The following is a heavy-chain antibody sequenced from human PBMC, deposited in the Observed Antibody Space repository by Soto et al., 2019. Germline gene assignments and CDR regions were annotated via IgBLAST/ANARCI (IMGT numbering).Heavy chain of an antibody. CDR3: AHNYYYVMDF. CDR2: IIPIFGTA. V-gene: IGHV1-69*13. CDR1: GGTFSSYA. Sequence: SVKVSCKASGGTFSSYAISWVRQAPGQGLEWMGGIIPIFGTANYAQKFQGRVTITADESTSTAYMELSSLRSEDTAVYYCAHNYYYVMDFWGQGSTVIGSS. J-gene: IGHJ6*02.